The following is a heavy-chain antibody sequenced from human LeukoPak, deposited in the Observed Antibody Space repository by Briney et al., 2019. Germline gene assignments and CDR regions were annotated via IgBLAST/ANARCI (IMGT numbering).Heavy chain of an antibody. CDR1: GFTFGSYG. D-gene: IGHD5-18*01. CDR3: AKVGYSYGGSMDV. J-gene: IGHJ6*02. CDR2: IRYDGSNK. Sequence: GGSLRLSCAASGFTFGSYGMHWVRQAPGKGLEWVAIIRYDGSNKHYADSMKGRFTISRDNSKNTLYLQMNSLRAEDTAVYYCAKVGYSYGGSMDVWGQGTTVTVSS. V-gene: IGHV3-30*02.